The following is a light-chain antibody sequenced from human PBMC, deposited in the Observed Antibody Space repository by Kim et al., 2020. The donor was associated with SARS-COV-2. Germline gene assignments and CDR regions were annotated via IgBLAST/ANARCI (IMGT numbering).Light chain of an antibody. CDR2: SNS. CDR1: SSAVGSNT. J-gene: IGLJ1*01. V-gene: IGLV1-44*01. CDR3: AAWDDSLNGPV. Sequence: GPRVTISCSESSSAVGSNTVSWYQQLPGTAPKLLMYSNSQRPSGVPDRFSGSKSGTSASLAISGLQSEDEADYYCAAWDDSLNGPVFGTGTKVTVL.